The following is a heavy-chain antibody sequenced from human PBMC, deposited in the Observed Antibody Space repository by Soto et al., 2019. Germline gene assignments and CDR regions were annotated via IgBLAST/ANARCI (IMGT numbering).Heavy chain of an antibody. V-gene: IGHV4-34*01. CDR1: GGSFSGNY. J-gene: IGHJ4*02. D-gene: IGHD3-3*01. Sequence: QVQLQQWGAGLLKPSETLSLTCAVYGGSFSGNYWSWIRQPPGKGLEWIGEINHSGSTNYNPSLKSRVTISVDTSKNQFSLKLSSVTAADTAVYYCARVSQRSGYSDYWGQGTLVTVSS. CDR3: ARVSQRSGYSDY. CDR2: INHSGST.